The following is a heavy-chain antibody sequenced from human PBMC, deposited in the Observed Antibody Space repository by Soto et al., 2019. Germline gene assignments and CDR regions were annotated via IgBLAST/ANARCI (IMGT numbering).Heavy chain of an antibody. CDR2: ISGSGGST. Sequence: PGGSLRISCAASGFTFSSYAMSWVRQAPGKGLEWVSAISGSGGSTYHADSVKGRFTISRDNSKNTLYLQMNSLRAEDTAVYYCARVIFSGSYYIPPFDSWGQGTVVTVSS. CDR3: ARVIFSGSYYIPPFDS. V-gene: IGHV3-23*01. J-gene: IGHJ4*02. CDR1: GFTFSSYA. D-gene: IGHD3-10*01.